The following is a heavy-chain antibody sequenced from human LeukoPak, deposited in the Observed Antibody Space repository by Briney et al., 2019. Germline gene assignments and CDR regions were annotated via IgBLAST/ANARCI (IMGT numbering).Heavy chain of an antibody. Sequence: GGSLRLSCAASGFTFSDYYMSWIRQAPGKGLEWVSYISSSSSYTNYADSVKGRFTISRDNAKNSLYPQMNSLRAEDTAVYYCARGGQSLITGTMARSWGQGTLVTVSS. CDR1: GFTFSDYY. D-gene: IGHD1-20*01. V-gene: IGHV3-11*05. CDR3: ARGGQSLITGTMARS. CDR2: ISSSSSYT. J-gene: IGHJ4*02.